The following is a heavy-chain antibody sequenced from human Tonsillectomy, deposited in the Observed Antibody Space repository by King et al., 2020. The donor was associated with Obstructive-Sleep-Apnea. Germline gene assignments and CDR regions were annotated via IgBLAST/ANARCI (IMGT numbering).Heavy chain of an antibody. CDR1: GYTFTGYY. D-gene: IGHD4-17*01. V-gene: IGHV1-2*04. Sequence: QLVQSGAEVKKPGASVKVSCKASGYTFTGYYMHWVRQAPGQGLEWMGWINPNSGGTNYAQKFQGWVTMTRDTSISTAYMDLSRLSSDDTAVYYCATGRGETYGEGTFDYWGQGTLVIVSS. J-gene: IGHJ4*02. CDR2: INPNSGGT. CDR3: ATGRGETYGEGTFDY.